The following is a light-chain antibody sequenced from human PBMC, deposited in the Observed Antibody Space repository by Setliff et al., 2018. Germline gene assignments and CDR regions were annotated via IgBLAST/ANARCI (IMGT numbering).Light chain of an antibody. Sequence: QSALTQPDSVSGSPGQSITISCTGSSSDIGGYDYVSWYQQQPGKAPKLVIYEVTKRPSGVSGRFSGSKSANTASLTIYGLRAEDEAYYYCLSYTSKTTHAIFGGGTKVTVL. CDR2: EVT. CDR3: LSYTSKTTHAI. J-gene: IGLJ2*01. V-gene: IGLV2-14*01. CDR1: SSDIGGYDY.